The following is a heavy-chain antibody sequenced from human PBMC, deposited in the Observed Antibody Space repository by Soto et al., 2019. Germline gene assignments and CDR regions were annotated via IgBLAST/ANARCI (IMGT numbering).Heavy chain of an antibody. J-gene: IGHJ5*02. CDR2: INPNSGGT. V-gene: IGHV1-2*02. CDR3: ARDPPGIAAAGSGFDP. D-gene: IGHD6-13*01. Sequence: QVQLVQSGAEVKKPGASVKVSCKASGYTSTGYYMHWVRQAPGQGLEWMGWINPNSGGTNYAQKFQGRVTMTRDTSISTAYMELSRLRSDDTAVYYCARDPPGIAAAGSGFDPWGQGTLVTVSS. CDR1: GYTSTGYY.